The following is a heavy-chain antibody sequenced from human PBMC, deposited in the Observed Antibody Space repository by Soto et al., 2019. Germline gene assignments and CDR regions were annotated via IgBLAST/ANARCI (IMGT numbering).Heavy chain of an antibody. D-gene: IGHD2-15*01. V-gene: IGHV4-61*01. CDR2: IDYNGVT. J-gene: IGHJ4*02. CDR1: GGSVSSGSYY. CDR3: GKVLVGATGHTDSDS. Sequence: SETLSLTCTVSGGSVSSGSYYWSWIRQPPGKGLEWIGYIDYNGVTYSNPSLKSRVTISRDTSKNQFSLKLTSVTAADTALYYCGKVLVGATGHTDSDSWGPGTLVTVSS.